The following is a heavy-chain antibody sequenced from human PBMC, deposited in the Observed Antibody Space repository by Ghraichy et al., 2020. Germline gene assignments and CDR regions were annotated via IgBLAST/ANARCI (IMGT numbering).Heavy chain of an antibody. CDR3: AKQYYYDILTGPRYLDC. Sequence: GGSLRLSCAASGFTFSNYGMHWVRQAPGKGLEWVAVISYDGSQKYYGDSVKGRFTISRDNSKDTLYLQMNTLTAEDTAVYYCAKQYYYDILTGPRYLDCWGHGTLVTVSP. V-gene: IGHV3-30*18. D-gene: IGHD3-9*01. CDR1: GFTFSNYG. CDR2: ISYDGSQK. J-gene: IGHJ4*01.